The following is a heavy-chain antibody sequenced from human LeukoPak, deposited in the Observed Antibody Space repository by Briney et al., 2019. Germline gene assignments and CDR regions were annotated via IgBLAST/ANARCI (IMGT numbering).Heavy chain of an antibody. D-gene: IGHD3-22*01. V-gene: IGHV4-39*01. CDR2: IYYSGST. CDR3: ASLYYDSSGYYQICYFDY. J-gene: IGHJ4*02. Sequence: SETLSLTCTVSGGSTSSSSYYWGWIRQPPGKGLEWIGSIYYSGSTYNNPSLKSRVTISVATSKNQFSLNLSSVSAADTAVYYCASLYYDSSGYYQICYFDYWGQGTLVTVSS. CDR1: GGSTSSSSYY.